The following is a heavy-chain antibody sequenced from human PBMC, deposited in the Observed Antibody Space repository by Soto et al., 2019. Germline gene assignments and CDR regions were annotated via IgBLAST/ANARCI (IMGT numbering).Heavy chain of an antibody. J-gene: IGHJ6*02. CDR3: ARQGIGNLHGLVDV. CDR2: VYYNGGS. V-gene: IGHV4-59*08. CDR1: GGSIDGYN. D-gene: IGHD3-10*01. Sequence: QVQLQESGPGLVKPSETLSLTCTVSGGSIDGYNCAWIRQPPGKALEWVGYVYYNGGSSYNPSLKSRVTLSMDTSKSQFSLQLRSVTAADTAVCYCARQGIGNLHGLVDVWGRGTTVTVSS.